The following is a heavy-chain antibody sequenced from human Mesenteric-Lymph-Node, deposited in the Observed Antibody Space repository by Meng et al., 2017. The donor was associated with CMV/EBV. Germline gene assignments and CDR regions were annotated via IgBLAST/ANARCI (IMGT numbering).Heavy chain of an antibody. CDR1: GFTFSSYW. CDR3: ARLLYFYASSHVDY. Sequence: GESLKISCAASGFTFSSYWMSWVRQAPGKGLEWVANIKQDGSEKYYVDSVKGRFTISRDNAKNSLYLQMNTLRAEDTAVYYCARLLYFYASSHVDYWGQGTLVTAPQ. D-gene: IGHD3-22*01. CDR2: IKQDGSEK. V-gene: IGHV3-7*01. J-gene: IGHJ4*02.